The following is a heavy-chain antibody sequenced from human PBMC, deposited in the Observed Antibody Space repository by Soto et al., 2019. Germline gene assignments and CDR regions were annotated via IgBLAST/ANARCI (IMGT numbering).Heavy chain of an antibody. D-gene: IGHD3-10*01. CDR3: ARRLDFARFGELSRWFDP. V-gene: IGHV4-39*01. Sequence: QLQLQESGPGLVKPSETLSLTCTVSGGSISSSSYYWGWIRQPPGKGLEWIGSIYYSGSTYYNPSLKSRVTISVDTSKNQFSLKLSSETAADTAVYYCARRLDFARFGELSRWFDPWGQGTLVTVSS. CDR1: GGSISSSSYY. J-gene: IGHJ5*02. CDR2: IYYSGST.